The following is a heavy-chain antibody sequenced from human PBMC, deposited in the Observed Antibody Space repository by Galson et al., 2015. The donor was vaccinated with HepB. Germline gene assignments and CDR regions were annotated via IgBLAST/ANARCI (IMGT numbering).Heavy chain of an antibody. CDR3: ARLGRVSSSSSSLRDAFDI. CDR1: GYRFTTYW. CDR2: IYPCDSDT. Sequence: QSGAEVKKPGESLKISCKVSGYRFTTYWIAWVRQMPGKGAEWMEIIYPCDSDTRYSPSFQGQVTISADKSISTAYLQWSRLKASDTAMYYCARLGRVSSSSSSLRDAFDIWGQGTIVTVSS. V-gene: IGHV5-51*01. J-gene: IGHJ3*02. D-gene: IGHD6-6*01.